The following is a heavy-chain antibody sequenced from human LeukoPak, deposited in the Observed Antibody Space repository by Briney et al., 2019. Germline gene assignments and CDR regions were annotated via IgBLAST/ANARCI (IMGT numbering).Heavy chain of an antibody. CDR3: ARAGNPYTGYSSSWYYYYYMDV. D-gene: IGHD6-13*01. CDR2: IYTSGST. V-gene: IGHV4-4*07. J-gene: IGHJ6*03. Sequence: PSETLSLTCTVSGGSISGYYWSWIRQPAGKGLEWIGRIYTSGSTNYNPSLKSRVTMSVDTSKNQFSLKLSSVTAADTAVYYCARAGNPYTGYSSSWYYYYYMDVWGKGTTVTVSS. CDR1: GGSISGYY.